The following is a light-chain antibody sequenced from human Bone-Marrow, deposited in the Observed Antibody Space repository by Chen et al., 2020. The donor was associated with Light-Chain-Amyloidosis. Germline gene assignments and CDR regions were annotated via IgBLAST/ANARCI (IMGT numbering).Light chain of an antibody. CDR2: GSS. J-gene: IGKJ4*01. CDR3: QQYGTSPRT. V-gene: IGKV3-20*01. Sequence: EIVLTQSPGTLSLTPGEGANLSCRASQTISSNYLTWYQQKFGQAPRLLIYGSSSRATGIPDRFTGSGSGTDFTLPIKRLEPEDFAMYYCQQYGTSPRTFGGGTKVEIK. CDR1: QTISSNY.